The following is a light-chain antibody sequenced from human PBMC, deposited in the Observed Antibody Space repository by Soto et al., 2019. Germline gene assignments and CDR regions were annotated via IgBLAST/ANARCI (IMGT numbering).Light chain of an antibody. J-gene: IGKJ1*01. V-gene: IGKV4-1*01. CDR2: WAS. CDR3: QQYYATPRT. CDR1: QNVLSSPNNKNY. Sequence: DIVMTQSPDSLAVSLGERATINCKSSQNVLSSPNNKNYLAWYQQKPGQPPKLLVYWASTRESGVPDRFSGIGSVTDFTLTISSLQAEDVALYYCQQYYATPRTFGQGTKVEIK.